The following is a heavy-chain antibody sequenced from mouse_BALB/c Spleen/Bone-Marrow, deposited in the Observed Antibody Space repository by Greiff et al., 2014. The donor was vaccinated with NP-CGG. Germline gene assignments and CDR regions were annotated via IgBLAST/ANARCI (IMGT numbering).Heavy chain of an antibody. V-gene: IGHV5-17*02. CDR2: ISSGSSTI. CDR3: ASVSAWFAY. CDR1: GFTFSSFG. D-gene: IGHD3-1*01. Sequence: EVKLQESGGGLVQPGGSRKLSCAASGFTFSSFGMHWVRQAPEKGLEWVAYISSGSSTIYYADTVKGRFTISRDNPKNTLFLQMTSLRSEDTAMYYGASVSAWFAYWGQGTLVTVSA. J-gene: IGHJ3*01.